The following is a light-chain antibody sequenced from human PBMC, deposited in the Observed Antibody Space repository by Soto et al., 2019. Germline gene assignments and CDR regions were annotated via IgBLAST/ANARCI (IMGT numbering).Light chain of an antibody. CDR3: QQSYSTPLT. J-gene: IGKJ4*01. CDR2: AAS. V-gene: IGKV1-39*01. Sequence: DIQMTQSPSSLSASLGDRFTITCRASQSISMYLNCYRQTPGKAPKLLIFAASSLQSGVPSRFSGSGSGTDFTLTINGLQPEDFATYYCQQSYSTPLTFGGGTKVDIK. CDR1: QSISMY.